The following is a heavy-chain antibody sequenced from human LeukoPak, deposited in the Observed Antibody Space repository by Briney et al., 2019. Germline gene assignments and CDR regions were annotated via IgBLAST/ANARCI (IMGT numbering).Heavy chain of an antibody. V-gene: IGHV3-23*01. Sequence: PGGSLRLSCAASGFTFSSYAMSWVRQAPGKGLEWVSAISGSGGSTSYADSVKGRFTISRDNSKNTLYLQMNSLRAEDTAVYYCAKGYCSSTSCPTGAWGQGTLVTVSS. J-gene: IGHJ5*02. CDR3: AKGYCSSTSCPTGA. D-gene: IGHD2-2*01. CDR1: GFTFSSYA. CDR2: ISGSGGST.